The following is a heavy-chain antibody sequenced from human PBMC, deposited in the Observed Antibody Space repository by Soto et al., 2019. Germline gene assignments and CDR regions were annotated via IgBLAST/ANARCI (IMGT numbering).Heavy chain of an antibody. V-gene: IGHV5-10-1*01. Sequence: EVQLVQSGAEVKKPGESLRISCKGSGYSFTSYWISWVRQMPGKGLEWMGMIDPSASNTNYSPSFQGHVTISADKSINTAYVQWSSLKASVTAMYYCARWVAGGGARWFDPWGQGTLVTVSS. D-gene: IGHD6-13*01. CDR3: ARWVAGGGARWFDP. J-gene: IGHJ5*02. CDR1: GYSFTSYW. CDR2: IDPSASNT.